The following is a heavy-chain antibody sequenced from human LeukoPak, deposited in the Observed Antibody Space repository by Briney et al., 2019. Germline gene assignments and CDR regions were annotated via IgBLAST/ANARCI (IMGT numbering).Heavy chain of an antibody. CDR3: ARGLAYGDIVVVPAEY. CDR2: IIPIFGTA. Sequence: SVKVSCKASGGTFSSYAISWVRQAPGQGLEWMGGIIPIFGTANYAQKFQGRVTITADESTSTAYMELSSLRSEDTAVYYCARGLAYGDIVVVPAEYWGQGTLVTVSS. D-gene: IGHD2-2*01. J-gene: IGHJ4*02. CDR1: GGTFSSYA. V-gene: IGHV1-69*13.